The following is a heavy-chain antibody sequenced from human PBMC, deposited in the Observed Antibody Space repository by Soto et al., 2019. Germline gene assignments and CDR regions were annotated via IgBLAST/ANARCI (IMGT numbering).Heavy chain of an antibody. D-gene: IGHD2-15*01. V-gene: IGHV1-18*04. CDR1: GSTFTNYG. CDR2: INVYNGNI. CDR3: ARKKDLYFGMDV. J-gene: IGHJ6*02. Sequence: ASVNVSCKASGSTFTNYGISWVRQAPGQGLEWMGWINVYNGNINYAQNFQGRVTMTTDTSTSTAYMELRSLRSDDTAVYSCARKKDLYFGMDVWGQGTTVTVSS.